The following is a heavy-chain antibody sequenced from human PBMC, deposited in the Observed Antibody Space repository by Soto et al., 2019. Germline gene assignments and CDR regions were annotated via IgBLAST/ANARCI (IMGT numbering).Heavy chain of an antibody. CDR2: IKQDGSEN. CDR1: GFALSNYW. CDR3: ATETSTWGC. Sequence: EVQLVEAGGGLVQPGESLRLSCVASGFALSNYWINWVRQAPGKGLEWVANIKQDGSENNYVDSVKGRFTISRDNARNSLYLQMNSPRAEDTAAYYCATETSTWGCWGQGTRVTVSS. D-gene: IGHD7-27*01. V-gene: IGHV3-7*05. J-gene: IGHJ4*02.